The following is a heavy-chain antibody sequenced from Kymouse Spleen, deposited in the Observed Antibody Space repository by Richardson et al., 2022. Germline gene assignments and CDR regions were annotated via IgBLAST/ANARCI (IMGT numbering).Heavy chain of an antibody. D-gene: IGHD6-6*01. V-gene: IGHV3-30*18. CDR3: AKRGSSSHYYYGMDV. J-gene: IGHJ6*02. CDR2: ISYDGSNK. Sequence: QVQLVESGGGVVQPGRSLRLSCAASGFTFSSYGMHWVRQAPGKGLEWVAVISYDGSNKYYADSVKGRFTISRDNSKNTLYLQMNSLRAEDTAVYYCAKRGSSSHYYYGMDVWGQGTTVTVSS. CDR1: GFTFSSYG.